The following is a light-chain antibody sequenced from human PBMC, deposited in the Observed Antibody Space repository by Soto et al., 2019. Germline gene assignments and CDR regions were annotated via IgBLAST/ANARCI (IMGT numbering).Light chain of an antibody. CDR1: QSVSSD. CDR3: QQYNNWPWT. CDR2: GAS. V-gene: IGKV3-15*01. Sequence: EIVMTQSPATLSVSPGERPTPSCRASQSVSSDLAWYQQKPGQAPGLLIYGASTRATGIPARFSGSGSGTEFTLTISSLQSEDFAVYYCQQYNNWPWTFGQGTKVDIK. J-gene: IGKJ1*01.